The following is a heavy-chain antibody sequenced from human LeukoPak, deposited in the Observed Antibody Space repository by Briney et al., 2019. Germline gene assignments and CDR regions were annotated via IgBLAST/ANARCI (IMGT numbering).Heavy chain of an antibody. Sequence: GGSLRLSCAASGFTLSSYWMSWVRQAPGKGLEWVANIKYDGSEEDYVDSVKGRFTISRDNAKNSLYLQMNSLRAEDTAVYYCARDIAPAGLFFDYWGQGTLVTVSS. CDR3: ARDIAPAGLFFDY. D-gene: IGHD6-13*01. CDR1: GFTLSSYW. CDR2: IKYDGSEE. V-gene: IGHV3-7*01. J-gene: IGHJ4*02.